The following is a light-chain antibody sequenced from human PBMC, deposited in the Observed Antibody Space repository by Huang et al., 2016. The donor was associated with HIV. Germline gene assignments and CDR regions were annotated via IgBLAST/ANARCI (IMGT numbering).Light chain of an antibody. J-gene: IGKJ1*01. CDR1: QSISSY. Sequence: DIQMTQSPSSLSASVGDRVTITCRASQSISSYLNWYQQKPGIAPKLLIYAAASLQSGVPSRFSGSGSGTDFTLTISSLQHEDVATYYCQQSYSTPWTFGQGTKVEIK. CDR2: AAA. CDR3: QQSYSTPWT. V-gene: IGKV1-39*01.